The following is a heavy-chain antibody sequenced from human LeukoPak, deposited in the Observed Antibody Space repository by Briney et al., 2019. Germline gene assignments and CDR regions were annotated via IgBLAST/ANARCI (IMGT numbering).Heavy chain of an antibody. CDR2: ISPYNGNT. J-gene: IGHJ4*02. Sequence: ASVTVSFKASGYIFSNFAITWVRQAPGQGLEWVGWISPYNGNTNYSPKLQGRVTLTTDTSMSTAYMELRSLRSDDTAVYYCARDLPHTDIVVVPAGYWGQGTLVTVSS. CDR1: GYIFSNFA. V-gene: IGHV1-18*01. D-gene: IGHD2-2*01. CDR3: ARDLPHTDIVVVPAGY.